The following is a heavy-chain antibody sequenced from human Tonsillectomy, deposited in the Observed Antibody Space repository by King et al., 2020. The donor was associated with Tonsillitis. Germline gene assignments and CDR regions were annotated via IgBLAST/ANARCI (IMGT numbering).Heavy chain of an antibody. CDR1: GGSFSGYY. Sequence: VQLQQWGAGLLKPSETLSLTCAVYGGSFSGYYWSWIRQPPGKGLEWIGEINHSGSTNYNPSLKSRVTISLDTSKNQFSLKLSSLTAADTAVYYCARGGNVVVPAAIKYYYYYMDVWGKGTTVTVSS. J-gene: IGHJ6*03. V-gene: IGHV4-34*01. CDR2: INHSGST. CDR3: ARGGNVVVPAAIKYYYYYMDV. D-gene: IGHD2-2*01.